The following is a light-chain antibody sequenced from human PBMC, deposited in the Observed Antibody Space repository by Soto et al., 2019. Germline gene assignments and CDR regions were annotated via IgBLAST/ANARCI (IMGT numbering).Light chain of an antibody. CDR3: SSYTGSDTRYV. CDR1: TSDVGGYNY. Sequence: QSALTQPASVSGSPGQSITISCTGTTSDVGGYNYVSWYQQHPGKAPKLMIFDVTHRPSGTPNRFSGSKSGNTASLTISGLQAEDEADYYCSSYTGSDTRYVFGSGTQLTVL. CDR2: DVT. V-gene: IGLV2-14*03. J-gene: IGLJ6*01.